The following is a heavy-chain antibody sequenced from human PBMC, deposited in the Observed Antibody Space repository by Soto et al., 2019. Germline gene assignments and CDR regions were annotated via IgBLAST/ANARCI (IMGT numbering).Heavy chain of an antibody. Sequence: GGSLRLSCVASGFTFITSFMGWVRQAPGKGLEWVANINQDGGGTYYVDSVEGRFTISRDNAKDSLYLQMNSLSGEATALYYCARYFRHSCLYFFDYWGQGTLVTVSS. CDR1: GFTFITSF. CDR2: INQDGGGT. V-gene: IGHV3-7*03. J-gene: IGHJ4*02. D-gene: IGHD4-4*01. CDR3: ARYFRHSCLYFFDY.